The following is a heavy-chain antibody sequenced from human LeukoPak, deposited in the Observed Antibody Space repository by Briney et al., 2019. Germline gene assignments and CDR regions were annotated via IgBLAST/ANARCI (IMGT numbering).Heavy chain of an antibody. CDR1: GVTFSTFW. Sequence: QPGGSVSLSCAASGVTFSTFWMDWVRQAPGKGLEWVANINQDGSEKYYMDSVKGRFTISRDNAKNSLYLQMNSLRAEDTAVYYCAEQGTEWGQGPVVTVSS. D-gene: IGHD7-27*01. J-gene: IGHJ4*02. V-gene: IGHV3-7*01. CDR3: AEQGTE. CDR2: INQDGSEK.